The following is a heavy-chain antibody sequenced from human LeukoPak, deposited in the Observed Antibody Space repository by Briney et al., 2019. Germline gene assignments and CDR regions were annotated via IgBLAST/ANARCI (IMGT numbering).Heavy chain of an antibody. V-gene: IGHV5-51*01. CDR3: ARHWGKGKSSSPYGFVNY. CDR2: IYPGDSDT. Sequence: GESLKISCKGSGYSFTSYWIGWVRQMPGKGLEWMGIIYPGDSDTRYSPSFQGQVTISADKSISTAYLQWSSLKASDTAMYYCARHWGKGKSSSPYGFVNYWGQGTLVTASS. D-gene: IGHD6-13*01. CDR1: GYSFTSYW. J-gene: IGHJ4*02.